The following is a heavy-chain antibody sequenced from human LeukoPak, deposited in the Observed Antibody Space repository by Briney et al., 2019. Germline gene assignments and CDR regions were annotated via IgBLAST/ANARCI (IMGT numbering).Heavy chain of an antibody. V-gene: IGHV1-2*02. CDR2: INPNSGGT. CDR1: GYTFTGYY. D-gene: IGHD1-26*01. CDR3: ARVRETRPNPLFDP. J-gene: IGHJ5*02. Sequence: ASVKVSCKAFGYTFTGYYMHWVRQAPGQGLEWMGWINPNSGGTNCAQKFQGRVTMTRDTSISTAYMELSRLRSDDTAVYYCARVRETRPNPLFDPWGQGTLDTVSS.